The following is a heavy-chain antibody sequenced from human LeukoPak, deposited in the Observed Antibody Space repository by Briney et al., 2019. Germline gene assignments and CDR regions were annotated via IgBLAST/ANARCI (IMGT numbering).Heavy chain of an antibody. CDR2: IYYSGST. Sequence: MASETLSLTCTVSGGSISSYYWSWIRQPPGKGLEWIGYIYYSGSTNYNPSLKSRVTISVDTSKNQSSLKLSFVTAADTAVYYCARDFGSSYGSGWYGYYGMDVWGQGTTVTVSS. D-gene: IGHD6-19*01. V-gene: IGHV4-59*01. CDR3: ARDFGSSYGSGWYGYYGMDV. CDR1: GGSISSYY. J-gene: IGHJ6*02.